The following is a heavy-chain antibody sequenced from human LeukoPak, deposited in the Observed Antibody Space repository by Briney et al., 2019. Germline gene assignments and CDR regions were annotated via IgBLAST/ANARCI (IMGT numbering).Heavy chain of an antibody. V-gene: IGHV4-39*07. CDR3: ARGGYDSSRYYSRLGAFDI. Sequence: SETLSLTCTVSGGSISSSSYYWGWIRQPPGKGLEWIGSIYYSGSTYYNPSLKSRVTISVDTSKNQFSLKLSSVTAADTAVYYCARGGYDSSRYYSRLGAFDIWGQGTMVTVSS. CDR1: GGSISSSSYY. J-gene: IGHJ3*02. D-gene: IGHD3-22*01. CDR2: IYYSGST.